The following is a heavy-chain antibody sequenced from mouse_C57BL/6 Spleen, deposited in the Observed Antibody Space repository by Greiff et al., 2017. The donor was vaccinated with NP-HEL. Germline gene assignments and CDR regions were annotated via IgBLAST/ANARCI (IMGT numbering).Heavy chain of an antibody. J-gene: IGHJ2*01. V-gene: IGHV1-69*01. CDR2: IDPSDSYT. D-gene: IGHD3-1*01. CDR3: ARSGDPFDH. Sequence: QVQLQQPGAELVMPGASVKLSCKASGYTFTSYWMHWVKQRPGQGLEWIGEIDPSDSYTNYNQKFKGKSTLTVDKSSSTAYMQLSSLTSEDSAVYYCARSGDPFDHWGQGTTLTVSS. CDR1: GYTFTSYW.